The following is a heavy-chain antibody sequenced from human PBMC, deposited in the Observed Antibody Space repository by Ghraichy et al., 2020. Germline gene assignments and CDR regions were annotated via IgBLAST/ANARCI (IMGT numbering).Heavy chain of an antibody. Sequence: SETLSLTCTVSGGSISCYYWSWIRQPPGKGLEWIGYIYYSGSTNYNPSLKSRVTISVDTSKNQFSLKLSSVTAADTAVYYCARDMGYCSGGSCNNWFYPWGQGTLVTVSS. CDR3: ARDMGYCSGGSCNNWFYP. J-gene: IGHJ5*02. CDR2: IYYSGST. D-gene: IGHD2-15*01. V-gene: IGHV4-59*01. CDR1: GGSISCYY.